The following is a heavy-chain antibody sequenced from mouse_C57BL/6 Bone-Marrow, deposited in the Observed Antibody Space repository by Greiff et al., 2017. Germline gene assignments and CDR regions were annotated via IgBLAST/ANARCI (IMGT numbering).Heavy chain of an antibody. J-gene: IGHJ1*03. CDR3: ALITTVVATEYFDV. D-gene: IGHD1-1*01. V-gene: IGHV5-17*01. Sequence: EVTVVESGGGLVKPGGSLKLSCAASGFTFSDYGMHWVRQAPEKGLEWVAYISSGSSTIYYADTVKGRFTISRDNAKNTLFLQMTSLRSEDTAMYYCALITTVVATEYFDVWGTGTTVTVSS. CDR2: ISSGSSTI. CDR1: GFTFSDYG.